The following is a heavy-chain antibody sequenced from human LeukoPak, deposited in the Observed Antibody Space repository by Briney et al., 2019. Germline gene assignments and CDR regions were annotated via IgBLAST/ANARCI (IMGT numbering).Heavy chain of an antibody. J-gene: IGHJ1*01. CDR2: ISGSGDNT. V-gene: IGHV3-23*01. D-gene: IGHD6-19*01. Sequence: GGSLRLSCAASGFTFSSYAMSWVRQAPGKGLEWVSGISGSGDNTYYADSVKGRFTISRDNSKNTLYLQMSSLRADDTAVYYCARDQAVADTNCLLQHWGQGTLVTVSS. CDR3: ARDQAVADTNCLLQH. CDR1: GFTFSSYA.